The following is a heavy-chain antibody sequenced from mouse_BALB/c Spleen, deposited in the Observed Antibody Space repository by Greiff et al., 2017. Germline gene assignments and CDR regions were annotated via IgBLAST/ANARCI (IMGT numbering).Heavy chain of an antibody. CDR2: ISTYYGNT. CDR1: GYTFTDYA. CDR3: ARGLGLYAMDY. D-gene: IGHD4-1*01. Sequence: LQQSGPELVRPGVSVKISCKGSGYTFTDYAMHWVKQSHAKSLEWIGVISTYYGNTNYNQKFKGKATMTVDKSSSTAYMELARLTSEDSAIYYCARGLGLYAMDYWGQGTSVTVSS. V-gene: IGHV1-67*01. J-gene: IGHJ4*01.